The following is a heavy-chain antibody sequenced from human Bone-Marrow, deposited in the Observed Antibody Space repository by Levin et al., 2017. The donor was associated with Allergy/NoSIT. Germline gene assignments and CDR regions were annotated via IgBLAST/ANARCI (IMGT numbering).Heavy chain of an antibody. Sequence: SETLSLTCSVSGGSLSTTSFYWGWIRQPPGKGLEWIGSLTYSGDPYYSPSLKSRVIISVDTSKNHFSLKMTSVTAAATATYYCARNLPTSEHDGFDLWGQGTTITVSA. J-gene: IGHJ3*01. CDR1: GGSLSTTSFY. D-gene: IGHD4/OR15-4a*01. V-gene: IGHV4-39*02. CDR3: ARNLPTSEHDGFDL. CDR2: LTYSGDP.